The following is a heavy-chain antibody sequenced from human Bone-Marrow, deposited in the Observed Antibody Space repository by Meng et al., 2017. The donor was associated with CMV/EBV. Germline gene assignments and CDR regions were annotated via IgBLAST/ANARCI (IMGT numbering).Heavy chain of an antibody. Sequence: GESLKISCAASGFTFSDHYMDWVRQAPGKGLEWVGRSRNKAHGYTTEYAASVKGRLTISRDDSKNSLYLQMNSLRAEDTAVYYCARDPGEGSYGMDVWGRGTAVTVSS. CDR2: SRNKAHGYTT. CDR3: ARDPGEGSYGMDV. D-gene: IGHD1-14*01. J-gene: IGHJ6*02. CDR1: GFTFSDHY. V-gene: IGHV3-72*01.